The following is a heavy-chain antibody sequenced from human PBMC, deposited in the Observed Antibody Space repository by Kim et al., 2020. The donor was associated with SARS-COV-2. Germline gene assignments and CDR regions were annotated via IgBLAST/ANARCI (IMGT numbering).Heavy chain of an antibody. CDR2: TWYDGSNK. Sequence: GGSLRLSCAASGLIFSSYGMHWVRQAPGKGLEWVAVTWYDGSNKYYVDSVKGRFTISRDNSKNTLYLQMNSLRAEDTAVYYCATDMGSSGHYGMDVWGQG. CDR3: ATDMGSSGHYGMDV. CDR1: GLIFSSYG. J-gene: IGHJ6*02. V-gene: IGHV3-33*01. D-gene: IGHD3-10*01.